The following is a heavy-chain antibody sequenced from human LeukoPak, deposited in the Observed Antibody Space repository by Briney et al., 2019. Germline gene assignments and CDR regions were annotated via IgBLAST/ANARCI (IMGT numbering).Heavy chain of an antibody. CDR1: GGSISSGGYY. Sequence: SETLSLTCTVSGGSISSGGYYWSWIRQHPGKGLEWIGYIYYSGSTYYNPSLKSRVTISVDTSKNQFSLKLSSVTAADTAVYYCARHNGYYPYYFDYWGQGTLVTVSS. V-gene: IGHV4-39*01. CDR2: IYYSGST. D-gene: IGHD3-22*01. J-gene: IGHJ4*02. CDR3: ARHNGYYPYYFDY.